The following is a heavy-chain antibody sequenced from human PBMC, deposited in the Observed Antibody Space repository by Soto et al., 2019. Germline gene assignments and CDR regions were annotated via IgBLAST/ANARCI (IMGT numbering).Heavy chain of an antibody. CDR1: GYTFTAYH. V-gene: IGHV1-2*02. CDR3: ARNMDYYYGRGSGNGHGV. Sequence: QVQLVQSGAEVKEPGDSVRVSCEGSGYTFTAYHIHWVRQAPGHGLEWMGWINPKFGDTTYAQDCQGSVSMTRDMSISTGYMELSRLTSDDTAIYYCARNMDYYYGRGSGNGHGVWGQGTTVTVFS. J-gene: IGHJ6*02. D-gene: IGHD3-10*02. CDR2: INPKFGDT.